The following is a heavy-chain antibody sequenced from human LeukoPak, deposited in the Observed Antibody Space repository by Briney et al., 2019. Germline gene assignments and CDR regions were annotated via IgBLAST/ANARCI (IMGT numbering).Heavy chain of an antibody. CDR3: AAHCSGGSCYFDY. CDR2: INPNSGGT. J-gene: IGHJ4*02. V-gene: IGHV1-2*02. D-gene: IGHD2-15*01. Sequence: GESLKISCKASGYTFTGYYMHWVRQAPGQGLEWMGWINPNSGGTNYAQKFQGRVTMTRDTSISTAYMELSRLRSDDTAVYYCAAHCSGGSCYFDYWGQGTLVTVSS. CDR1: GYTFTGYY.